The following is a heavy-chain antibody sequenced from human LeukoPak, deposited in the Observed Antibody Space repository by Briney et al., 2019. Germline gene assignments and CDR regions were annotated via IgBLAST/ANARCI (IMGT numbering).Heavy chain of an antibody. Sequence: PGGSLRLSCAASGFTFYDYGMSWVRQAPGKGLEWVSGINWNGGRKGYADSVKGEFTTSRANAKTSLYRQMNSRRPEDTALIYWARDWGSSWISGFDIWGQGTMVTVSS. V-gene: IGHV3-20*04. CDR2: INWNGGRK. D-gene: IGHD6-13*01. CDR3: ARDWGSSWISGFDI. J-gene: IGHJ3*02. CDR1: GFTFYDYG.